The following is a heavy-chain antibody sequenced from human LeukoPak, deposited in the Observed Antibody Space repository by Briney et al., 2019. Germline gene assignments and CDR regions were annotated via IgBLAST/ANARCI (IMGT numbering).Heavy chain of an antibody. V-gene: IGHV1-2*02. CDR3: ARHSSSGVDY. Sequence: AAVKVSCKASGYTFTSYGISWVRQAPVQGLEWMGWINPNSGDTNYAEKFQGRVTMTRYTSISTTYMELTRLTSDDTAVYYCARHSSSGVDYWGQGTLVTVSS. CDR1: GYTFTSYG. J-gene: IGHJ4*02. D-gene: IGHD6-6*01. CDR2: INPNSGDT.